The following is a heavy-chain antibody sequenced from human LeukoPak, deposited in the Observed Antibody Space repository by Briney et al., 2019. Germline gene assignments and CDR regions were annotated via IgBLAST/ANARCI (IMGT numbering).Heavy chain of an antibody. CDR2: IYYSGST. Sequence: PSETLSLTCTVSGGSISSGDYYWSWIRQPPGKGLEWIGYIYYSGSTYYNPSLKSRVTISVDTSKNQFFLKLSSVAAADTAVYYCARDKAYYYDSSSYYYRGYYFDYWGQGTLVTVSS. CDR1: GGSISSGDYY. J-gene: IGHJ4*02. CDR3: ARDKAYYYDSSSYYYRGYYFDY. D-gene: IGHD3-22*01. V-gene: IGHV4-30-4*01.